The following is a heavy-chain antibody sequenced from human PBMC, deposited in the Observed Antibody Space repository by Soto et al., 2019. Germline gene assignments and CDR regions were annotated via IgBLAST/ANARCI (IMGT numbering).Heavy chain of an antibody. J-gene: IGHJ4*02. D-gene: IGHD6-19*01. CDR3: AGELDIHHGLGY. CDR2: TYYRSNWNF. V-gene: IGHV6-1*01. CDR1: WGSVSSNTAT. Sequence: SQTLSLTCAISWGSVSSNTATWNWVRQSPSRGLEWLGRTYYRSNWNFDYALSVKSRITINPDTSKNQFSLQLNSLTPEDTAVYYCAGELDIHHGLGYWGPGTSVTVSS.